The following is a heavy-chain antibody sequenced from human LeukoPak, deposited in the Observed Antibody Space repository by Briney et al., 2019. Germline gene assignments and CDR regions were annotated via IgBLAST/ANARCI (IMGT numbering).Heavy chain of an antibody. CDR2: INWNGGST. Sequence: GGSLRLSCAVSGFTFDDYGMSWVRQAPGKGLEWVSGINWNGGSTGYADSVKGRFTISRDNAKNSLYLQMNSLRAEDTALYYCARDRGYSYGYIFDYWGQGTLVTVSS. CDR3: ARDRGYSYGYIFDY. V-gene: IGHV3-20*04. D-gene: IGHD5-18*01. CDR1: GFTFDDYG. J-gene: IGHJ4*02.